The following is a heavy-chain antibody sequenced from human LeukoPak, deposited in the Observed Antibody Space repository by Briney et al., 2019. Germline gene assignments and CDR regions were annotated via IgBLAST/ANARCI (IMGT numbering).Heavy chain of an antibody. CDR2: IYYSGST. CDR1: GGSISSSSYY. J-gene: IGHJ4*02. Sequence: SETLSLTCTVSGGSISSSSYYWGWIRQPPGKGLEWIGSIYYSGSTYYNPSLKSRVTISVDTPKNQFSLKLSSVTAADTAVYYCARQINYYDSSGYQGLFDYWGQGTLVTVSS. D-gene: IGHD3-22*01. CDR3: ARQINYYDSSGYQGLFDY. V-gene: IGHV4-39*07.